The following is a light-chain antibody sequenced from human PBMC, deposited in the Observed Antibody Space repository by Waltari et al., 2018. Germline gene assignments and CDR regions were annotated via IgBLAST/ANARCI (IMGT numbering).Light chain of an antibody. CDR1: QGGSSN. CDR3: QQYNNWPPFT. V-gene: IGKV3-15*01. J-gene: IGKJ3*01. Sequence: EIVMTQSPATLSVSPGERATLSCRAIQGGSSNLAWYQQKPGQAPSLRIYGASTRATGIPARFSGRGSGTEFTLTISSLQAEDFAVYYCQQYNNWPPFTFGPGTKVDIK. CDR2: GAS.